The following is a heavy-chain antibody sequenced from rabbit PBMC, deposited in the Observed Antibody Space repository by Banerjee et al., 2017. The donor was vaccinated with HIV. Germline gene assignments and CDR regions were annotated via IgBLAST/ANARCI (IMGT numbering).Heavy chain of an antibody. V-gene: IGHV1S40*01. CDR2: IYSGDGTT. J-gene: IGHJ2*01. Sequence: QSLEESGGDLVKPGASLTLTCTASGFSFSDRYFVCWVRQAPGKGLEWIGCIYSGDGTTYYASWAKGRFTISKTSSTTVTLQMTSLTAADTATYFCARDAGYSGDGYATGAFDPRGPGTLVTVS. CDR1: GFSFSDRYF. CDR3: ARDAGYSGDGYATGAFDP. D-gene: IGHD6-1*01.